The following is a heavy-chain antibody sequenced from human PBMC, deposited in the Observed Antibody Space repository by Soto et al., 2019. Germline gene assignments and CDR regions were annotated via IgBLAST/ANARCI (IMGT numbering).Heavy chain of an antibody. V-gene: IGHV4-4*02. J-gene: IGHJ6*01. Sequence: PSETLSLTCAFSVGSISSSNWWSWVRQPPGKGLEWIGEIYHSGSTNYNPSLKSRVTISVDKSKNQFSLKLSSVTAADTAVYYCARDLAAGSGVYGMEVWGQGTTVNVSS. CDR3: ARDLAAGSGVYGMEV. CDR2: IYHSGST. CDR1: VGSISSSNW. D-gene: IGHD3-10*01.